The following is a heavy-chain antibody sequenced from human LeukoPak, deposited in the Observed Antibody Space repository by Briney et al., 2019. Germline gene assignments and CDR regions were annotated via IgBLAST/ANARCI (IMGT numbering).Heavy chain of an antibody. CDR2: ISAYNGNT. D-gene: IGHD2-2*02. V-gene: IGHV1-18*01. Sequence: ASVKVSCEASGYTFTSYGISWVRQAPGQGLEWMVWISAYNGNTNYAQKLQGRVTMTTDTSTSTAYMELRSLRSDDTAVYYCARVGCSSTSCYSMDVWGKGTTVTVSS. CDR3: ARVGCSSTSCYSMDV. CDR1: GYTFTSYG. J-gene: IGHJ6*03.